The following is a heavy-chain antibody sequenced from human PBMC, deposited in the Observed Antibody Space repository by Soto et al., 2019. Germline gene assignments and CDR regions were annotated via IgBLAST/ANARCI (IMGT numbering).Heavy chain of an antibody. Sequence: QVQLVQSGAEVKKPGSSVKVSCKASGGTFSSYTISWVRQAPGQGLEWMGRIIPILGIANYAQKFQGRVTITADKSTSTAYMELSSLRSEDTAVYYCARSQWLELYYYYGMDVWGQGTTVTVSS. D-gene: IGHD6-19*01. V-gene: IGHV1-69*02. CDR1: GGTFSSYT. CDR2: IIPILGIA. J-gene: IGHJ6*02. CDR3: ARSQWLELYYYYGMDV.